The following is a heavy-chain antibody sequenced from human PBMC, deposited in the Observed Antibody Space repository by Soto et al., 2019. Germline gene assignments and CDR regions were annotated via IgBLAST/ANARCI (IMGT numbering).Heavy chain of an antibody. CDR1: GFTFDDYA. V-gene: IGHV3-9*01. D-gene: IGHD4-17*01. J-gene: IGHJ4*02. CDR2: ISWNSGSI. CDR3: AKDINDYGPSEFDY. Sequence: PGGSLRLSCAASGFTFDDYAMHWVRQAPGKGLEWVSGISWNSGSIGYADSVKGRFTISRDNAKNSLYLQMNSLRAEDTALYYCAKDINDYGPSEFDYWGQGTLVTVSS.